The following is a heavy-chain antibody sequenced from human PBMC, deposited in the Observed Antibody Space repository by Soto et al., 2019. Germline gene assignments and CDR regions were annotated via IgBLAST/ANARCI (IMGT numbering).Heavy chain of an antibody. D-gene: IGHD6-19*01. CDR3: ARDREQWLVSGMDV. V-gene: IGHV3-30*14. CDR1: GFTSNSYY. CDR2: ISYDGSSD. Sequence: GGSLRLSCAASGFTSNSYYMHWVRQAPGKGLEWVAVISYDGSSDYYADSIKGRFTISRDNSKNTLHLEMNSLRPDDTAVYYCARDREQWLVSGMDVWGQGTTVTVSS. J-gene: IGHJ6*02.